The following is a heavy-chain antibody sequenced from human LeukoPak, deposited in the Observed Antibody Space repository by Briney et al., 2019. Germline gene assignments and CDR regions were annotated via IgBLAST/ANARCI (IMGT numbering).Heavy chain of an antibody. Sequence: GASVKVSCKASGYIFTNYALHWVRQAPGQRPEWMGWSNAGNGDTEYSQEIQGRVTITRDTSATTGYMELSSVRPEDMAVYYCVRGAGSGSWLFDYWGQGTLVTVSS. CDR2: SNAGNGDT. CDR1: GYIFTNYA. CDR3: VRGAGSGSWLFDY. V-gene: IGHV1-3*02. D-gene: IGHD6-13*01. J-gene: IGHJ4*02.